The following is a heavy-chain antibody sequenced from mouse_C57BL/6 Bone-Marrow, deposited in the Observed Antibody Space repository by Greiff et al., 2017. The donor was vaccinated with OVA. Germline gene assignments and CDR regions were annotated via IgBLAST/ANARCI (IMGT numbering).Heavy chain of an antibody. CDR3: AIETAHTNYYAMDY. J-gene: IGHJ4*01. CDR1: GYTFTSYW. CDR2: IHPSGSDT. D-gene: IGHD3-2*02. Sequence: VQLQQPGADLVKPGASVKVSCKASGYTFTSYWMHWVKQRPGQGLEWIGRIHPSGSDTNYNEKFKGKATLTVDKSSSTAYMQLSSLTSEDSAVYYCAIETAHTNYYAMDYWGQGTSVTVSS. V-gene: IGHV1-74*01.